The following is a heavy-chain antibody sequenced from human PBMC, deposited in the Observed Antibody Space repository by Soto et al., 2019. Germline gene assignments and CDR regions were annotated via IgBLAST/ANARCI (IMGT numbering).Heavy chain of an antibody. CDR3: ARNYYDSGGYYYGGAFDI. J-gene: IGHJ3*02. CDR2: IYSGGST. CDR1: GFTVSSNY. V-gene: IGHV3-66*01. Sequence: PGGSLRLSCAASGFTVSSNYMSWVRQAPGKGLEWVSVIYSGGSTYYADSVKGRFTISRDNSKNTLYLQMNSLRAEDTAVYYCARNYYDSGGYYYGGAFDIWRQGTMVTVSS. D-gene: IGHD3-22*01.